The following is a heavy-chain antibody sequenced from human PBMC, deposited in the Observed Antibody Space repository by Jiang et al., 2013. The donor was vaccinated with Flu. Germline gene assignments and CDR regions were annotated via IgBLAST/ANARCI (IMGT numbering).Heavy chain of an antibody. V-gene: IGHV1-3*04. CDR2: INTGNGNT. D-gene: IGHD4-17*01. Sequence: GAEVKKPGASVKVSCKASGYSFTDYTIHWVRQAPGQRLEWMGWINTGNGNTKYSQKFRARVTITRDTSASTVYMEVSSLRSEDTAVYYCTRAPKDYGECFDHWGQGTLVTVSS. CDR3: TRAPKDYGECFDH. CDR1: GYSFTDYT. J-gene: IGHJ4*02.